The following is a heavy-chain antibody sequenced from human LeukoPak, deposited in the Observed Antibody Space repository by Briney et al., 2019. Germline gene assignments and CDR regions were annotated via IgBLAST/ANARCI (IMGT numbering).Heavy chain of an antibody. Sequence: GGSLRLSCAASGFTFSSYWMSWVRQAPGKGLEWVANIKQDGSEKYYVDSVKGRFTISRDNAKNSLYLQMNSLRAEDTAVYYCAREGVPAVNWFDPWGQGTLVTVSS. CDR1: GFTFSSYW. V-gene: IGHV3-7*01. CDR3: AREGVPAVNWFDP. CDR2: IKQDGSEK. J-gene: IGHJ5*02. D-gene: IGHD2-2*01.